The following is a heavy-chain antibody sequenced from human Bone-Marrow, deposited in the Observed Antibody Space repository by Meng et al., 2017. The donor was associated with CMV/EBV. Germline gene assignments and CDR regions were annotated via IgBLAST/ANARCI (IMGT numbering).Heavy chain of an antibody. Sequence: GGSLRLSCAASGFTFSSYAMSWVRQAPGKGLVWVSRINSDGSSTSYADSVKGRFTISRDNAKNTLYVQMKSLRAEDTAVYSCARGGRLGYYYGMDVWGQGTTVTVSS. CDR3: ARGGRLGYYYGMDV. J-gene: IGHJ6*02. V-gene: IGHV3-74*01. CDR2: INSDGSST. CDR1: GFTFSSYA. D-gene: IGHD3-16*01.